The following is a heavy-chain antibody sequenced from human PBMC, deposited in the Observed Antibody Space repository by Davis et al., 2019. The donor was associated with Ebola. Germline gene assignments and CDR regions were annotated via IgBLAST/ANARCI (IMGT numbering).Heavy chain of an antibody. CDR2: ISYDGSNK. V-gene: IGHV3-30*03. CDR3: SRDLKEPRPSYYSGMDV. Sequence: PGGSLRLSCAASGFTFSSYGMHWVRQAPGKGLEWVAVISYDGSNKYYADSVKGQFTISRDNSKNTLYLQVNSLKTEDTAVYYCSRDLKEPRPSYYSGMDVWGLGTTVTVSS. CDR1: GFTFSSYG. D-gene: IGHD6-6*01. J-gene: IGHJ6*02.